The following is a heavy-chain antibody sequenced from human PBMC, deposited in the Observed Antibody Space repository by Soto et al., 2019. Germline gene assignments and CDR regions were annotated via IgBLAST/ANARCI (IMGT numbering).Heavy chain of an antibody. CDR1: GFTFSDHY. Sequence: GGSLRLSCAASGFTFSDHYMDWVRQAPGKGLEWVAVISYDGSNKYYADAVKGRFTISRDNSKNTLYLQMNSLRAEDTAVYYCAKTVACSPPHYYYGMDVWGQGTPVTVSS. J-gene: IGHJ6*02. D-gene: IGHD6-19*01. CDR3: AKTVACSPPHYYYGMDV. CDR2: ISYDGSNK. V-gene: IGHV3-30*18.